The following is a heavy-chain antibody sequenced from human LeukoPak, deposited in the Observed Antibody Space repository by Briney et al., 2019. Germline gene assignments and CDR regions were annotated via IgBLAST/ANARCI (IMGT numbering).Heavy chain of an antibody. V-gene: IGHV3-NL1*01. CDR3: AKGGEMRTFFFDS. Sequence: GRSLRLSCAASGFTFTNYAMHWVRQDLGRGQEWVSIIYYDGDTSYADSVKGRFSISRDISKNTLYLQMSSLRADDTAMYYCAKGGEMRTFFFDSWGQGSLVTVSS. CDR1: GFTFTNYA. J-gene: IGHJ4*02. CDR2: IYYDGDT. D-gene: IGHD3-16*01.